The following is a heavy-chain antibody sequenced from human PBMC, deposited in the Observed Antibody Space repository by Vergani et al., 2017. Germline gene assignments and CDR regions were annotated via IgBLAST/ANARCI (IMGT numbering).Heavy chain of an antibody. CDR2: IWYDGSNK. J-gene: IGHJ3*02. V-gene: IGHV3-33*01. CDR1: GGTFSSYA. Sequence: QVQLVQSGAEVKKPGSSVKVSCKASGGTFSSYAISWVRQAPGKGLEWVAVIWYDGSNKYYADSVKGRFTISRDNSKNTLYLQMNSLRAEDTAVYYCAGVTPGYSSGWYSSWDAFDIWGQGTMVTVSS. D-gene: IGHD6-19*01. CDR3: AGVTPGYSSGWYSSWDAFDI.